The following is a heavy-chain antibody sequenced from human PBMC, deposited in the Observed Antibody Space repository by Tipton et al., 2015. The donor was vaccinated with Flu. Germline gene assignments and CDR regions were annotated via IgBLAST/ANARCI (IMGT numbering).Heavy chain of an antibody. J-gene: IGHJ4*02. D-gene: IGHD3-10*01. CDR1: GGSISRGGYY. CDR2: IYYSGST. Sequence: TLSLTCTVSGGSISRGGYYWSWIRQHPGKGLEWIGSIYYSGSTYYNPSLKSRVTISIDTSKNQFSLKLSSVTAADTAVYYCARGLSGSGSYQGRYFDYWGQGTLVTVSS. CDR3: ARGLSGSGSYQGRYFDY. V-gene: IGHV4-31*03.